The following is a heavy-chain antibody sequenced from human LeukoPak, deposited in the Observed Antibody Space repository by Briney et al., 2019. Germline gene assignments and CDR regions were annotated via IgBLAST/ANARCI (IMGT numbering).Heavy chain of an antibody. V-gene: IGHV1-69*13. CDR1: GGTFSSYA. Sequence: SVKVSCKASGGTFSSYAISWVRQAPGQGLEWMGGIIPIFGTANYAQKFQGRVTITADESTSTAYMELSSLRSEDTAVYYCARDRANCSSTSCYVRWVGWFAPWGQGTLVTVSS. CDR3: ARDRANCSSTSCYVRWVGWFAP. CDR2: IIPIFGTA. D-gene: IGHD2-2*01. J-gene: IGHJ5*02.